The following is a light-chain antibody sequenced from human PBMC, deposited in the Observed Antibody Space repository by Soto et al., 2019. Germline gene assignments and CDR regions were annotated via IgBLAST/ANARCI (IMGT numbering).Light chain of an antibody. Sequence: DIQMTQSPSSLSASVGDRVTITCRASQGISSYLNWYQQKPGKAPKLLITGASNLQSGVPSRFSGSGSGTDFTLTISSLKPEDFATYYCQHKYTTPLTFGGGTKLEIK. V-gene: IGKV1-39*01. CDR3: QHKYTTPLT. CDR1: QGISSY. CDR2: GAS. J-gene: IGKJ4*01.